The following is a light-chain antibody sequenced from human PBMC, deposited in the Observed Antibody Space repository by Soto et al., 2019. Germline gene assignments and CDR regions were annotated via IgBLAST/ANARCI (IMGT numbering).Light chain of an antibody. V-gene: IGKV1-6*01. Sequence: AIQMTQSPSSLSASVGDRVTITCRASQGIGNDLGWYQQKPGKAPTLLIYATSNLQSGVPSRFSGSGSGTDFTLTISSLQPEDFATYYCLQDFNYPLTFGQGTKVEFK. J-gene: IGKJ1*01. CDR2: ATS. CDR1: QGIGND. CDR3: LQDFNYPLT.